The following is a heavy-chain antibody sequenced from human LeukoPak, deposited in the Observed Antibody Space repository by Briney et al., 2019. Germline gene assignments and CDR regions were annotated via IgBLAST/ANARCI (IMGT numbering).Heavy chain of an antibody. V-gene: IGHV3-15*01. Sequence: GGSRSFSCAAPGFTFSNAWVSWFRHAPGKGLEWVGRIKSKTEVRTTDYAAPVKGRFTISRDDSKNTLYLQMNSLKTEDTAGYYCTTDNAGSGRGMDVWGKGTTVTVSS. J-gene: IGHJ6*03. CDR2: IKSKTEVRTT. CDR3: TTDNAGSGRGMDV. CDR1: GFTFSNAW. D-gene: IGHD3-10*01.